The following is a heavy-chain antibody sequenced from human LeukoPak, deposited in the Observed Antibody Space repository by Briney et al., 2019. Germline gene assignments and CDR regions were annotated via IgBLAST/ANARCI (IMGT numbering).Heavy chain of an antibody. V-gene: IGHV1-69*13. D-gene: IGHD3-3*01. Sequence: ASVKVSCKASGGTFSSYAISWVRQAPGQGLEWMGGIIPIFGTANYAQKFQGRVTITADESTSTAYMELSSLRSEDTAVYYCASCRDYDFWSGYPFFDYWGQGTLVTVSS. CDR2: IIPIFGTA. CDR3: ASCRDYDFWSGYPFFDY. J-gene: IGHJ4*02. CDR1: GGTFSSYA.